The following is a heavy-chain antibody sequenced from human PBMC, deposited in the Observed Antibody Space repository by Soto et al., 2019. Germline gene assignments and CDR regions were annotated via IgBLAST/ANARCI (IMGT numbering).Heavy chain of an antibody. V-gene: IGHV3-33*01. CDR1: GFTFSSYG. D-gene: IGHD3-10*01. CDR3: ARCSEPQTGEGSFDY. CDR2: IWYDGSNK. J-gene: IGHJ4*02. Sequence: GGSLRLSCAASGFTFSSYGMHWVRQAPGKGLEWVAVIWYDGSNKYYADSVKGRFTISRDNSKNTLYLQMNSLGAEDTAVYYCARCSEPQTGEGSFDYWGQGTLVTVSS.